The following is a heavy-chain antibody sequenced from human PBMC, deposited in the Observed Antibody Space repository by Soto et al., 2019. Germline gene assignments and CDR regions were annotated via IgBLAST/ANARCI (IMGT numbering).Heavy chain of an antibody. V-gene: IGHV5-51*01. CDR1: GYNFNNYW. D-gene: IGHD6-13*01. CDR2: IYPDDSDT. J-gene: IGHJ4*02. Sequence: PGESLKISCKASGYNFNNYWIVWVRQMPEKGLEWMGFIYPDDSDTKYSPSFQGQVTISVDKSITTASLQWSSLKASDTAMYYCARIPFAATGFYFDYWAQGTLVTSPQ. CDR3: ARIPFAATGFYFDY.